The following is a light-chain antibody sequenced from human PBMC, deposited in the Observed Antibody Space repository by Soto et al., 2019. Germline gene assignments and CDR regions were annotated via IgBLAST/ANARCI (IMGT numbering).Light chain of an antibody. CDR3: QKYNSAPPT. CDR1: QGFGNY. J-gene: IGKJ1*01. Sequence: DFQMTQSPSSLSASVGDRVTITCRASQGFGNYLAWYQQKPGKVPKLLIYSASTLQSGVPSRFSGSGSGTDFTLTISSLQSEDVATYYCQKYNSAPPTFGQGTKVEIK. CDR2: SAS. V-gene: IGKV1-27*01.